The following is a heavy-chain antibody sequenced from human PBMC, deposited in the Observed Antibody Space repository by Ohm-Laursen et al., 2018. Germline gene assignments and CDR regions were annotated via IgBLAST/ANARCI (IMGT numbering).Heavy chain of an antibody. Sequence: SLRLSCAASGFTFSSYSMNWVRQATGKGLEWVSAIGTAGDTYYPGSVKGRFTISRENAKNSLYLQMNSLRAGDTAVYYCARERYDSSGFNYGMDVWGQGTTVTVSS. J-gene: IGHJ6*02. CDR3: ARERYDSSGFNYGMDV. CDR1: GFTFSSYS. CDR2: IGTAGDT. V-gene: IGHV3-13*01. D-gene: IGHD3-22*01.